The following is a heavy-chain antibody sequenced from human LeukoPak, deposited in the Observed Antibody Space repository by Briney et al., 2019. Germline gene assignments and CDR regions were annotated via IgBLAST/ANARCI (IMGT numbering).Heavy chain of an antibody. V-gene: IGHV3-74*01. Sequence: GGSLRLSCAASGFTFSKYWMHWVRQAPGQGLVWVSRINSDGSRTTYADSVKGRFTISRDNAKNTLYLQMNNLRAEDTAIYYCATDSYVSGSYYRLFYWGQGTLVTVSS. CDR1: GFTFSKYW. D-gene: IGHD3-10*01. CDR3: ATDSYVSGSYYRLFY. J-gene: IGHJ4*02. CDR2: INSDGSRT.